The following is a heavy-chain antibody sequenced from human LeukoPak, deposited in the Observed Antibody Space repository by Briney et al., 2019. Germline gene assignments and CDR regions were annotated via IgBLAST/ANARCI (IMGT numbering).Heavy chain of an antibody. CDR1: GFIVSSTY. J-gene: IGHJ4*02. CDR3: VKMDSDYYIDF. D-gene: IGHD3/OR15-3a*01. CDR2: INSGGTT. V-gene: IGHV3-53*01. Sequence: GGSLRLSCAASGFIVSSTYMNWVRQAPGKGLEWISVINSGGTTYYADSVKGRFTISRDDSNNMLFLQMNSLRAEDTALYYCVKMDSDYYIDFWGQGTLVTVSS.